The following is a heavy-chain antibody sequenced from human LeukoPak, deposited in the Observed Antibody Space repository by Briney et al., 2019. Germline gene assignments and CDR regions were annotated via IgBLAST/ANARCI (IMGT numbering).Heavy chain of an antibody. V-gene: IGHV3-48*03. Sequence: GGSLRLSCAASGFTFSSYEMNWVRQAPGKGLEWVSYISSSGSTIYYADSVKGRFTISGDNSKNTLYLQMDSLRAEDTAVYYCAKDKGNYRGFDYWGQGTLVTVSS. D-gene: IGHD4-11*01. CDR3: AKDKGNYRGFDY. CDR1: GFTFSSYE. J-gene: IGHJ4*02. CDR2: ISSSGSTI.